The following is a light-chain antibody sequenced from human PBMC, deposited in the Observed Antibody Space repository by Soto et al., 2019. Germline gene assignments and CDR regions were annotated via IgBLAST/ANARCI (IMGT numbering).Light chain of an antibody. Sequence: QSVLTQPASVSGSPGQSITISCTGTSSDIGAYDYVSWYQQHPGKAPKLMIYEVTNRPSGLSNRFSGSKSGYTASLTISGLQAEDEADYYCSSYTGDTPVFGGGTKVTVL. J-gene: IGLJ3*02. CDR2: EVT. CDR3: SSYTGDTPV. CDR1: SSDIGAYDY. V-gene: IGLV2-14*01.